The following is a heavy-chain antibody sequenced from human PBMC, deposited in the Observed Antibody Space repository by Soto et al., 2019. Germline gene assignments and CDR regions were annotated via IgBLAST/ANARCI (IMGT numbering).Heavy chain of an antibody. CDR2: VSGSSGSK. CDR3: AKDWCSGTTCYCLEN. J-gene: IGHJ4*02. CDR1: GFTFSSYA. D-gene: IGHD1-7*01. Sequence: EVQLLESGGGLVQPGGSLRLSCAASGFTFSSYAMSWVRQAPGKGLEWVSSVSGSSGSKYYADSVKGRFTISRDNSRSTVYWQMSSLRAEDTAVYFCAKDWCSGTTCYCLENWGQGTLVTVSS. V-gene: IGHV3-23*01.